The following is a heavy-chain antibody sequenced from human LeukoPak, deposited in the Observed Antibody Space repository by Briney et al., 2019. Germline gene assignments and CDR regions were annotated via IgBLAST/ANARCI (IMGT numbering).Heavy chain of an antibody. CDR2: IKQDGSEK. J-gene: IGHJ4*02. CDR3: VRICTAVAGADY. CDR1: GFTFSSSW. Sequence: PGGSLRLSCAASGFTFSSSWMSWVRQAPGKGLEWVANIKQDGSEKYYVESVKGRFTISRDNTKNSLYLQMDSLTAEDTAVYYCVRICTAVAGADYWGQGTLVTVSS. V-gene: IGHV3-7*01. D-gene: IGHD6-19*01.